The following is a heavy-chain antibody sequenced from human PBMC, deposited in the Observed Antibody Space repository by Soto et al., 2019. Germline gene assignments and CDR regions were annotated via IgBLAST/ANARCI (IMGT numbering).Heavy chain of an antibody. CDR2: IYYSGST. CDR1: GGSISSYY. CDR3: ARSPYYDFWSGKNWFDP. D-gene: IGHD3-3*01. J-gene: IGHJ5*02. V-gene: IGHV4-59*01. Sequence: PSETLSLTCAVSGGSISSYYWSRIRQPPGKGLEWIGYIYYSGSTNYNPSLKSRVTISVDTSKNQFSLKLSSVTAADTAVYYCARSPYYDFWSGKNWFDPWGQGTLVTVSS.